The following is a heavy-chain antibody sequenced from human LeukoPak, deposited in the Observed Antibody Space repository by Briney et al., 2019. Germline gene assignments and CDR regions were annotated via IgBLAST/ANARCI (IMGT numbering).Heavy chain of an antibody. D-gene: IGHD3-22*01. J-gene: IGHJ3*02. Sequence: PSETLSLTCTVSGGSISSYYWSWIRQPPGKGLEWIGYIDDSGSTNYTLSLKSRVTISIDTSKSQFSLKLSSVTAADTAVYYCARHYYDSSDPDAFDIWGQGTMVTGSS. CDR3: ARHYYDSSDPDAFDI. CDR2: IDDSGST. V-gene: IGHV4-59*08. CDR1: GGSISSYY.